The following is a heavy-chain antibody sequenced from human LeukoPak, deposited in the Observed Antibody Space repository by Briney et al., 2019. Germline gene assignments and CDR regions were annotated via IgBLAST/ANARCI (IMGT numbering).Heavy chain of an antibody. Sequence: PGGALGLSCAASGFPFSSYSMNWGRQAPGKGLEWVSSISTSSSYIYYADSVKGRFTISRDNAKNSLYLQMNSLRAEDTAVYYCARVSGTFGELYWGQGTLVTVSS. CDR2: ISTSSSYI. D-gene: IGHD3-10*01. V-gene: IGHV3-21*01. CDR1: GFPFSSYS. CDR3: ARVSGTFGELY. J-gene: IGHJ4*02.